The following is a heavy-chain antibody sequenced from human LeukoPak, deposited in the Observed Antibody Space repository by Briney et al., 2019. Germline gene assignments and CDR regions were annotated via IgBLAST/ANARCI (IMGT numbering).Heavy chain of an antibody. CDR1: GGTFSSYA. Sequence: SVKVSCKASGGTFSSYAISWVRQAPGQGLEWMGRIIPILGIANYAQKFRGRVTITAATSTAYMELSSLRSEDTAVYYCARDRWESKPPHYYYYGMDVWGQGTTVTVSS. CDR3: ARDRWESKPPHYYYYGMDV. J-gene: IGHJ6*02. CDR2: IIPILGIA. V-gene: IGHV1-69*04. D-gene: IGHD1-26*01.